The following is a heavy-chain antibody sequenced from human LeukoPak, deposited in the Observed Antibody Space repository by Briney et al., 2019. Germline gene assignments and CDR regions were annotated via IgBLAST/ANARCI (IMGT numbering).Heavy chain of an antibody. D-gene: IGHD6-13*01. CDR2: INAGNGNT. Sequence: ASVKVSCKASGYTFTSYAMHWVRQAPGQRLEWMGWINAGNGNTKYSQKSQGRVTITRDTSASTAYMELSSLRSEDTAVYYCARGAAAGTGDWFDPWGQGTLVTVSS. J-gene: IGHJ5*02. CDR3: ARGAAAGTGDWFDP. V-gene: IGHV1-3*01. CDR1: GYTFTSYA.